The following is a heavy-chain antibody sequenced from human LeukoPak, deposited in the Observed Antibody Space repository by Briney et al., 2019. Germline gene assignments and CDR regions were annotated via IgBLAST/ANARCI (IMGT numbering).Heavy chain of an antibody. Sequence: GGSLRLSCAASGFTFSSYWMHWVRQAPGKGLVWVSCINSDKLRGSSTSYAESVKGRFTISRDNAKNTLYLQMNSLRAEDTAVYYCARVSPDYGGNPDYYFGMDVWGQGTTVTVSS. CDR2: INSDKLRGSST. J-gene: IGHJ6*02. CDR1: GFTFSSYW. CDR3: ARVSPDYGGNPDYYFGMDV. D-gene: IGHD4-23*01. V-gene: IGHV3-74*01.